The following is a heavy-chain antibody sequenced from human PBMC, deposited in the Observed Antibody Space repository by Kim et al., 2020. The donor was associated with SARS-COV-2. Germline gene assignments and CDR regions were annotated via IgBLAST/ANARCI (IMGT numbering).Heavy chain of an antibody. D-gene: IGHD3-10*01. CDR3: ARDLWFGELWIGDYYYYGMDV. CDR2: IYSGGST. J-gene: IGHJ6*02. CDR1: GFTVSSNY. Sequence: GGSLRLSCAASGFTVSSNYMSCVRQAPGKGLEWVSVIYSGGSTSYADSVKGRFTISRDNSKNTLYLQMNSLRAEDTAVYYCARDLWFGELWIGDYYYYGMDVWGQGTTVTVSS. V-gene: IGHV3-53*01.